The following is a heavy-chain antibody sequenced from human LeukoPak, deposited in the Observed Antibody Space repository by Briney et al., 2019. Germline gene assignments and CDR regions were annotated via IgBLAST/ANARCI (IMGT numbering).Heavy chain of an antibody. V-gene: IGHV3-30*02. D-gene: IGHD6-13*01. CDR3: AKDRGYSSSWYYYYYMDV. CDR1: GFTFSSYG. J-gene: IGHJ6*03. Sequence: GGSLRLSCAASGFTFSSYGMHWVRQAPGKGLEWVAFIRYDGSNKYYADSVKGRFTISRDNSKNTLYLQMNSLRAEDTAVYYCAKDRGYSSSWYYYYYMDVWGKGTTVTISS. CDR2: IRYDGSNK.